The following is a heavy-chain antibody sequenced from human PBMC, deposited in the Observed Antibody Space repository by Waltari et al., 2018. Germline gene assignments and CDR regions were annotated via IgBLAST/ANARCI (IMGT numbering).Heavy chain of an antibody. CDR1: GITFSNYA. CDR2: ITVGYDT. Sequence: EVQLLESGGDLVQPGGSLRLSCAASGITFSNYAINWVRLAPGTGLWWVSAITVGYDTYYADSVKGRFTISRDTSKDTVYLHMNGLRAEDTAVYYCATPFYNWDDPLHSWGPGTLVTVSS. V-gene: IGHV3-23*01. J-gene: IGHJ4*02. D-gene: IGHD1-20*01. CDR3: ATPFYNWDDPLHS.